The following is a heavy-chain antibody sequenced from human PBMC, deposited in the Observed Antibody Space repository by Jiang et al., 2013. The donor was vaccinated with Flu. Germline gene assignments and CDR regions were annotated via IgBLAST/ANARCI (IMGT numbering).Heavy chain of an antibody. J-gene: IGHJ4*02. CDR2: IYYSGST. CDR3: ARVLVIRYSYGFTGRFDY. CDR1: WWLHQAVVVYY. D-gene: IGHD5-18*01. Sequence: TLSLTCTVSWWLHQAVVVYYWSWIRQHPGKGLEWIGYIYYSGSTYYNPSLKSRVTISVDTSKNQFSLKLSSVTAADTAVYYCARVLVIRYSYGFTGRFDYWGQGTLVTVSS. V-gene: IGHV4-31*03.